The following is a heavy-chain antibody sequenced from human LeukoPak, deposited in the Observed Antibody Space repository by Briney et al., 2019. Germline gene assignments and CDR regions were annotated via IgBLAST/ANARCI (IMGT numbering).Heavy chain of an antibody. CDR3: ASPRAHCSGGSCYVFDY. J-gene: IGHJ4*02. CDR2: INPNSGGT. V-gene: IGHV1-2*02. D-gene: IGHD2-15*01. CDR1: GYTFTGYY. Sequence: ASVEVSCKASGYTFTGYYMHWVRQAPGQGLEWMGWINPNSGGTNYAQKFQGRVTMTRDTSISTAYMELSRLRSDDTAVYYCASPRAHCSGGSCYVFDYWGQGTLVTVSS.